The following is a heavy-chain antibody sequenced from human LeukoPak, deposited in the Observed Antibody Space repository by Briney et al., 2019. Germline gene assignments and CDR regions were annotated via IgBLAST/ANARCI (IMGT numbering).Heavy chain of an antibody. CDR1: GRSFSGYY. D-gene: IGHD4-11*01. CDR2: INHSGST. CDR3: ARSYSSYGL. J-gene: IGHJ4*02. Sequence: KPSETLSLTCAVYGRSFSGYYWSWIRQPPGKGLEWIGEINHSGSTNYNPSLKSRVTISVDTSKNQFSLKLSSVTAADTAVYYCARSYSSYGLWGQGTLVTVSS. V-gene: IGHV4-34*01.